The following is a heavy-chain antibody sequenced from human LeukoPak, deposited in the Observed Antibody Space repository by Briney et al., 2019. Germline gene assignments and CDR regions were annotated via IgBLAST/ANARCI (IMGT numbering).Heavy chain of an antibody. J-gene: IGHJ4*02. CDR2: ISWNSGSI. V-gene: IGHV3-9*01. D-gene: IGHD6-19*01. CDR3: AKGGGIAVAGTDY. CDR1: GFTFDDYA. Sequence: GGSLRLACAASGFTFDDYAMHWVRQAPGKGLEWVSGISWNSGSIGYADSVKGRFTISRDNAKNSLYLQMNSLRAEDTALYYCAKGGGIAVAGTDYWGQGTLVTVSS.